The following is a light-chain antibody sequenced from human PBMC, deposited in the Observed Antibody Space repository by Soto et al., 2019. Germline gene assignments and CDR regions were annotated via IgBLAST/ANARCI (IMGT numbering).Light chain of an antibody. Sequence: EIVLTQSPGTLSLSPWERATLSCRASQSVSSSYLAWYQQKPGQAPRLLIYGASSRATGIPDRFSGSGSGTDFTLTISRLEPADFAVYYCQQYGSSPWTFGQGTKVDIK. J-gene: IGKJ1*01. CDR2: GAS. CDR1: QSVSSSY. V-gene: IGKV3-20*01. CDR3: QQYGSSPWT.